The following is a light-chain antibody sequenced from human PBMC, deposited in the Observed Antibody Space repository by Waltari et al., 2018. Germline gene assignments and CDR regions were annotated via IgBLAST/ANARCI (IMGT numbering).Light chain of an antibody. CDR1: QSVLYSSNNKNY. J-gene: IGKJ2*01. CDR3: QQYYSIPYT. CDR2: WAS. V-gene: IGKV4-1*01. Sequence: DIVMTQSPDSLAVSLGERATINCKSSQSVLYSSNNKNYLAWYQQKPGKPPKLLIYWASTRESGVPGRFSGSGSGTDFTLTISSLQAEDVAVYYCQQYYSIPYTFGQGTKLEIK.